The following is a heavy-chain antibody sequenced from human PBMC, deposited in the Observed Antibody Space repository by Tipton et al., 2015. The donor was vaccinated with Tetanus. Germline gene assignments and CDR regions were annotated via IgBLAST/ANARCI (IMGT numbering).Heavy chain of an antibody. CDR2: IYYSGST. D-gene: IGHD1-14*01. Sequence: LRLSCTVSGGSISSYYWSWIRQPPGKGLEWIGYIYYSGSTNYNPSLKSRVTISVDTSKNQFSLKLSSVTAADTVVYYCARGTGDYWGQGTLVTVSS. CDR1: GGSISSYY. V-gene: IGHV4-59*01. CDR3: ARGTGDY. J-gene: IGHJ4*02.